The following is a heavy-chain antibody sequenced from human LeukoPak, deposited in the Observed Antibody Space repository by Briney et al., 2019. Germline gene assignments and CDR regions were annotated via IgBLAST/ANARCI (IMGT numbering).Heavy chain of an antibody. CDR3: AKGSSGWYGELCDY. Sequence: GGSLRLSCAASGFTFSSYAMSWVRQAPGKGLEWVSAISGSGGSTYYADSVKGRFTISRDNSKNTLYLQMNSLGAEDTAVYYCAKGSSGWYGELCDYWGQGTLVTVSS. J-gene: IGHJ4*02. CDR1: GFTFSSYA. CDR2: ISGSGGST. D-gene: IGHD6-19*01. V-gene: IGHV3-23*01.